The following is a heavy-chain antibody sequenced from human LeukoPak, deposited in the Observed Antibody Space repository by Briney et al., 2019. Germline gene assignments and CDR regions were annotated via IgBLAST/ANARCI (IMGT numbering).Heavy chain of an antibody. Sequence: ASVKVSCKASGYTFTGYYMHWVRQAPGQGLEWMGWINPNSGGTNYAQKFQGRVTMTRDTSISTAYMELSRLRADDTAGYYCASSIGDPTVPNWFDPWGQGTLVTVSS. J-gene: IGHJ5*02. CDR1: GYTFTGYY. CDR2: INPNSGGT. CDR3: ASSIGDPTVPNWFDP. V-gene: IGHV1-2*02. D-gene: IGHD4-17*01.